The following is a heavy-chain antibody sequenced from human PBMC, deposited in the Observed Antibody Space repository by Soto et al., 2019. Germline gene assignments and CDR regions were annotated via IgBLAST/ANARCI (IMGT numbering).Heavy chain of an antibody. D-gene: IGHD2-21*02. CDR1: GYTFTSYA. CDR2: INAGNGNT. Sequence: GASVKVSCKASGYTFTSYAMHWVRQAPGQRLEWMGWINAGNGNTKYSQKFQGRVTITRDTSASTAYMELSSLRSEDTAVYYCARETTANLAVTAIFDYWGQGTLVTVSS. CDR3: ARETTANLAVTAIFDY. J-gene: IGHJ4*02. V-gene: IGHV1-3*01.